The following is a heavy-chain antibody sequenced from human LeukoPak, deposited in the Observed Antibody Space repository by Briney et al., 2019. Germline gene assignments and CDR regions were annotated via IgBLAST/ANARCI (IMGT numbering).Heavy chain of an antibody. D-gene: IGHD4-17*01. CDR1: GGSISSSNW. V-gene: IGHV4-4*02. Sequence: PSETLSLTCAVSGGSISSSNWWSWVRQPPGKGLEWIGEIYHSGSTNYNPSLKSRVTISVDKSKNQFSLKLSSVTAADTAVYYCARDNDGDYDAFDIWGQGTMVTVSS. J-gene: IGHJ3*02. CDR2: IYHSGST. CDR3: ARDNDGDYDAFDI.